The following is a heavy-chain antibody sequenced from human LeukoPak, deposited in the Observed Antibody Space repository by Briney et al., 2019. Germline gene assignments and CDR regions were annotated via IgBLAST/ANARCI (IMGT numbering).Heavy chain of an antibody. J-gene: IGHJ6*02. Sequence: SWALSLTLMCCRGVNRSCRFYWLGIRQPPGEGLEWIGSIYYSGSTYYNPSLKSRVTISVDTSKNQFSLKLSSVTAADTAVYYCARDAVDTANAVWGQGTTVTVSS. CDR2: IYYSGST. D-gene: IGHD5-18*01. CDR1: RGVNRSCRFY. CDR3: ARDAVDTANAV. V-gene: IGHV4-39*02.